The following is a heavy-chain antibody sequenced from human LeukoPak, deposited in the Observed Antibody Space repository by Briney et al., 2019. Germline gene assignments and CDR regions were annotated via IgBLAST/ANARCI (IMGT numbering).Heavy chain of an antibody. CDR1: GFTFTTYA. Sequence: GGSLRLSCAASGFTFTTYAMSWVRQAPGKGLEWVSGISASSGSTYYADSVKGRVTISRDNSKNTVYLQMNSLRVEDTAVYYCAKAVWARYCTGVTCYSDYWGQGTLVTVSS. CDR3: AKAVWARYCTGVTCYSDY. CDR2: ISASSGST. J-gene: IGHJ4*02. V-gene: IGHV3-23*01. D-gene: IGHD2-8*02.